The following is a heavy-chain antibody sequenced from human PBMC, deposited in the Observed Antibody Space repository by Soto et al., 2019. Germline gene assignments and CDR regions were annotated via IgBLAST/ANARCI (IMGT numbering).Heavy chain of an antibody. J-gene: IGHJ4*02. V-gene: IGHV3-66*01. Sequence: EVQLVESGGGLVQPGGSLRLSCAASGLTVSTNPMSWVRQAPGKGLEWVSVIYAGGGTHYADAVKGRFTMSRDNSKNTVNLQVNCLSPEDTAVYDCARDGSGHWGQGTLVTVSS. CDR1: GLTVSTNP. CDR2: IYAGGGT. CDR3: ARDGSGH.